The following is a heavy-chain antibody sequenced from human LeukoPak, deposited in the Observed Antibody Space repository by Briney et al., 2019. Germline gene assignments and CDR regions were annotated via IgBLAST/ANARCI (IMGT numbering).Heavy chain of an antibody. V-gene: IGHV3-23*01. Sequence: PGGSLRLSCAASGFTFSSYEMNWVRQAPGKGLEWVSAISGSGGSTYYADSVKGRFTISRDNSKNTLYLQMNSLRAEDTAVYYCATSGYDEYYFDYWGQGTLVTVSS. D-gene: IGHD5-12*01. J-gene: IGHJ4*02. CDR1: GFTFSSYE. CDR3: ATSGYDEYYFDY. CDR2: ISGSGGST.